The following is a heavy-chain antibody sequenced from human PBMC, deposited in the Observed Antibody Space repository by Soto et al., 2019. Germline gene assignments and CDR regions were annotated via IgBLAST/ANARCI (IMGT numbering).Heavy chain of an antibody. Sequence: SETLSLTCVVSGGSISSSNWWSWVRQPPGKGLEWIGEIYHTGSTTYNPSLNSRVTISVDKSKNQLSLQLNSVTPDDTAVYYCVRLVGNSWLDSWGQGTLVTVSS. D-gene: IGHD2-2*01. V-gene: IGHV4-4*02. CDR1: GGSISSSNW. CDR2: IYHTGST. CDR3: VRLVGNSWLDS. J-gene: IGHJ5*01.